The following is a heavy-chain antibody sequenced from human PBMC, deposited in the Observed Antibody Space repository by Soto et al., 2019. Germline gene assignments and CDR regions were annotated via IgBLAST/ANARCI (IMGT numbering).Heavy chain of an antibody. CDR3: ARTHAEGGPRSGQKYYYYYYYMDV. CDR1: GGSISSYY. V-gene: IGHV4-59*08. Sequence: SETLSLTCTVSGGSISSYYWSWIRQPPGKGLEWIGYIYYSGSTNYNPSLKSRVTISVDTSKNQFSLKLSSVTAADTAVYYCARTHAEGGPRSGQKYYYYYYYMDVWGKGTTVTVSS. D-gene: IGHD3-16*01. CDR2: IYYSGST. J-gene: IGHJ6*03.